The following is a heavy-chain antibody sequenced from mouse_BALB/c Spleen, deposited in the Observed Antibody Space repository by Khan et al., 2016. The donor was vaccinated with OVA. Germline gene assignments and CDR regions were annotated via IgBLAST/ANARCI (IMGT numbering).Heavy chain of an antibody. CDR1: GYTFTNYG. Sequence: QIQLVQSGPELKKPGETVKISCKASGYTFTNYGMNWVKQAPGKGLKWMGWINTYTGEPTYADDFKGRFAFSLETSASTAYLQINNLKNEDTATYFCARDYGYAYWGQVTLVTVSA. V-gene: IGHV9-3-1*01. D-gene: IGHD1-2*01. CDR3: ARDYGYAY. J-gene: IGHJ3*01. CDR2: INTYTGEP.